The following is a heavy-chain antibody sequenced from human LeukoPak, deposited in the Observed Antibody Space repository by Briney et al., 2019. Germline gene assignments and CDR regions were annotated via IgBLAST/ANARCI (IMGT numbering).Heavy chain of an antibody. CDR2: IYTSGST. Sequence: SETLSLTCAVYGGSFSGYYWSWIRQPPGKGLEWIGRIYTSGSTNYNPSLKSRVTMSVDTSKNQFSLKLSSVTAADTAVYYCARDRPMVRGVIFSSMFDYWGQGTLVTVSS. D-gene: IGHD3-10*01. J-gene: IGHJ4*02. CDR3: ARDRPMVRGVIFSSMFDY. CDR1: GGSFSGYY. V-gene: IGHV4-59*10.